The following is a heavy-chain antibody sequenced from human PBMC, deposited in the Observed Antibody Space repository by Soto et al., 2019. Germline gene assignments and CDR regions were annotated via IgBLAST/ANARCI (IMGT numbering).Heavy chain of an antibody. CDR1: GFTFSSYA. Sequence: GSLRLSCAASGFTFSSYAMNWVRQTQEKGLERVSSISSTSSYTHYSDSGKGRFTISRDNANNSLFLQMNSLRAEDTATYYCARDLALAGNYWGQGVLVTVSS. V-gene: IGHV3-21*01. D-gene: IGHD6-19*01. J-gene: IGHJ4*02. CDR3: ARDLALAGNY. CDR2: ISSTSSYT.